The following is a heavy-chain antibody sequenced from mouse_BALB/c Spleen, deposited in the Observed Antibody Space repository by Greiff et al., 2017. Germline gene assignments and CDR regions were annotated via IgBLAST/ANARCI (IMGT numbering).Heavy chain of an antibody. CDR1: GYTFTDYE. Sequence: VQLQESGAELVRPGASVTLSCKASGYTFTDYEMHWVKQTPVHGLEWIGAIDPETGGTAYNQKFKGKATLTADKSSSTAYMELRSLTSEDSAVYYCTRGGHFDYWGQGTTLTVSS. J-gene: IGHJ2*01. CDR2: IDPETGGT. V-gene: IGHV1-15*01. CDR3: TRGGHFDY.